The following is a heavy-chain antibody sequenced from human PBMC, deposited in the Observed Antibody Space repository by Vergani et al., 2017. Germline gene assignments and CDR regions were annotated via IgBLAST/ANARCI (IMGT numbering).Heavy chain of an antibody. D-gene: IGHD1-26*01. J-gene: IGHJ6*02. Sequence: EVQLLESGGGLVQPGGSLRLSCAASGFTFSSYSMNWVRQAPGKGLEWVSYISSSSSTIYYADSVKGRFTISRDNAKNSLYLQMNSLRAEDTAVYYCARDRREPSYYYYGMDVWGQGTTVTVSS. CDR3: ARDRREPSYYYYGMDV. V-gene: IGHV3-48*01. CDR2: ISSSSSTI. CDR1: GFTFSSYS.